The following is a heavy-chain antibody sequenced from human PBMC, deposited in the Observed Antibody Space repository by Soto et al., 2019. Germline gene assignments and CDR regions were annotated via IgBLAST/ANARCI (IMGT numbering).Heavy chain of an antibody. CDR1: GFSLSTSGVG. CDR2: IYWNDDK. J-gene: IGHJ6*02. D-gene: IGHD6-6*01. CDR3: ALSLIAARDYGMDV. V-gene: IGHV2-5*01. Sequence: SGPTLVNPTQTLTLTCTFSGFSLSTSGVGVGWIRQPPGKALEWLALIYWNDDKRYSPSLKSRLTITKDTSKNQVVLTMTNMDPVDTAAYYCALSLIAARDYGMDVWGQGTTVTVSS.